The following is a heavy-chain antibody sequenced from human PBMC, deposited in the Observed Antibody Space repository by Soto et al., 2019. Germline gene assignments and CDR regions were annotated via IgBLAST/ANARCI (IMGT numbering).Heavy chain of an antibody. Sequence: GGSLRLSCAASGLTFSSYGMHWVRQAPGKGLEWVAVIWYDGSNKYYADSVKGRFTISRDNSKNTLYLQMNSLRAEDTAVYYCARRYSSSWYYGDYYYGMDVWGQGTTVTVSS. CDR3: ARRYSSSWYYGDYYYGMDV. J-gene: IGHJ6*02. V-gene: IGHV3-33*01. CDR1: GLTFSSYG. CDR2: IWYDGSNK. D-gene: IGHD6-13*01.